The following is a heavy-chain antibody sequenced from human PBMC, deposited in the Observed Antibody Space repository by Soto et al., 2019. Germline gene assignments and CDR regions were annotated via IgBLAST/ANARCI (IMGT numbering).Heavy chain of an antibody. Sequence: SVKVSCKASGGTFSSYAISWVRQAPGQGLEWMGGIIPIFGTANYAQKFQGRVTITADESTSTAYMELSSLRSEDTAVYYCARAARDPYDSSGYYYHYYYGMDVWGQGTTVTAP. D-gene: IGHD3-22*01. CDR2: IIPIFGTA. CDR1: GGTFSSYA. V-gene: IGHV1-69*13. CDR3: ARAARDPYDSSGYYYHYYYGMDV. J-gene: IGHJ6*02.